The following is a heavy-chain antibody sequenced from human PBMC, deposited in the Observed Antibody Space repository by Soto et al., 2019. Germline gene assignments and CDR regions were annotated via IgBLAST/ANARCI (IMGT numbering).Heavy chain of an antibody. CDR1: GGTFSSYA. D-gene: IGHD6-25*01. V-gene: IGHV1-69*06. CDR3: ARGSIAAVPYYYYGMDV. Sequence: QVQLVQSRAEVKKPGSSVKVSCKASGGTFSSYAISWVRQAPGQGLEWMGGIIPIFGTANYAQKFQGRVTITADKSTSTAYMELSRLSSEDTAVYYCARGSIAAVPYYYYGMDVWGQGTTVTVSS. CDR2: IIPIFGTA. J-gene: IGHJ6*02.